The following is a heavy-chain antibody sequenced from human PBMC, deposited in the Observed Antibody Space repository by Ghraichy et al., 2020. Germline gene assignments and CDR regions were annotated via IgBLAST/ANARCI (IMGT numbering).Heavy chain of an antibody. Sequence: GGSLRLSCAASGFTFSSYAMSWVRQAPGKGLEWVSAIYGGGGTTTYYADSVKGRFTISRDNSKNTLYLQMNSLRADDPAIYDCAKDGAYDFWSGRLWDYYYGMDVWGQGTTVTVSS. J-gene: IGHJ6*02. V-gene: IGHV3-23*01. CDR1: GFTFSSYA. CDR3: AKDGAYDFWSGRLWDYYYGMDV. D-gene: IGHD3-3*01. CDR2: IYGGGGTTT.